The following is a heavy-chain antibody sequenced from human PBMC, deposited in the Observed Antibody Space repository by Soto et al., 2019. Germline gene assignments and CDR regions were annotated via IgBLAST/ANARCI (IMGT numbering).Heavy chain of an antibody. CDR1: GLKLSDYG. CDR2: ISKSTSPT. Sequence: SLRLSWAGAGLKLSDYGINWVLQAPGKGLEWISYISKSTSPTYHADSAKGRFTISRYPPENSVHLQMNSLRVEDTAVDCRARDRTYEGSNARRYWGMDVWGQGTTGTV. J-gene: IGHJ6*02. CDR3: ARDRTYEGSNARRYWGMDV. D-gene: IGHD2-21*01. V-gene: IGHV3-48*03.